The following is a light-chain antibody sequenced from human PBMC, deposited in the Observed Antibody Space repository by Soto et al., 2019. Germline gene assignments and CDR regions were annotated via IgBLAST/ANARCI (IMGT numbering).Light chain of an antibody. CDR2: EVT. Sequence: QSALTQPASVSGSRGQSITISCFGRNTDVGQGKSVSWYQQGPGKAPKLLIFEVTNRPSGISSRFSGSRSGNTASLTISGLQPDDEGDYYCVSYTDTDTIVFGTGTKVTVL. CDR3: VSYTDTDTIV. V-gene: IGLV2-14*01. J-gene: IGLJ1*01. CDR1: NTDVGQGKS.